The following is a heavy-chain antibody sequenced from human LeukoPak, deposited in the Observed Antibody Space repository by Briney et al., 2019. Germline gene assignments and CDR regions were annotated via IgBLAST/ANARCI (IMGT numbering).Heavy chain of an antibody. CDR3: AREGIAAAAAEGEYYYGMDV. CDR1: GGTFSSYA. J-gene: IGHJ6*02. Sequence: SVKVSCKASGGTFSSYAISWARQAPGQGLEWMGGIIPIFGTANYAQKFQGRVTITADESTSTAYMELSSLRSEDTAVYYCAREGIAAAAAEGEYYYGMDVWGQGTTVTVSS. CDR2: IIPIFGTA. V-gene: IGHV1-69*13. D-gene: IGHD6-13*01.